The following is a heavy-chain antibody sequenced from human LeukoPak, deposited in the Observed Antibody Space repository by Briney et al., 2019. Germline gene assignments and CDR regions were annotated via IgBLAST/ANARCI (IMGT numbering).Heavy chain of an antibody. CDR2: ITGSGGTT. Sequence: PGGSLRLSCAASGFTFSSYGMSWVRQAPGKGPQRVSAITGSGGTTYYADSVRGRFTISRDNSKNTLYLQMNSLRAEDTAVYYCAKIQGYFDYWGQGNLVTVSS. J-gene: IGHJ4*02. CDR3: AKIQGYFDY. V-gene: IGHV3-23*01. CDR1: GFTFSSYG.